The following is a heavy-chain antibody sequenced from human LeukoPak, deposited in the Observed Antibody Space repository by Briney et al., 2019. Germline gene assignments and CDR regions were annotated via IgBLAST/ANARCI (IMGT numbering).Heavy chain of an antibody. CDR3: ARARRIAAADY. J-gene: IGHJ4*02. D-gene: IGHD6-13*01. CDR2: IYYSGST. V-gene: IGHV4-59*01. CDR1: GGSISSYY. Sequence: SETLSLTSTVSGGSISSYYWSWIRQPPGKGLEGIGYIYYSGSTNYNPSLKGRVTISVDTSKTQFSLKLTSVTAADTAVYSCARARRIAAADYWGQGTLVTVSS.